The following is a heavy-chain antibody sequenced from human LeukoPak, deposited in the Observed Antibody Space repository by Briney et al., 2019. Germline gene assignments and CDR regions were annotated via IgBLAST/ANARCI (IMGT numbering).Heavy chain of an antibody. CDR2: IWYDGSNE. CDR3: ARRSAVGTHGMDV. J-gene: IGHJ6*04. Sequence: GGSLRLSCAASGFTFSNYAMHWVRQAPGKRLEWVAVIWYDGSNENYADTVKGRFTNSRDISKNMLHLQVNSLRAEDTAVYYGARRSAVGTHGMDVWGKGTTVTVSS. CDR1: GFTFSNYA. V-gene: IGHV3-33*01. D-gene: IGHD6-13*01.